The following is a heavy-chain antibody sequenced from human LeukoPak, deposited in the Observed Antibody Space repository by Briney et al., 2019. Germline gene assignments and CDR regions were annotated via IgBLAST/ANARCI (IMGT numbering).Heavy chain of an antibody. CDR1: GCTFSSYS. CDR3: AREAGVFDY. J-gene: IGHJ4*02. Sequence: PWGSLRLSSAASGCTFSSYSLNWVGQAAAKGLEWVSSISSSSSYIYYADSVKGRFTISRDNAENSLYLQMNSLRAEDTAVYYCAREAGVFDYWGQGTLVTVSS. CDR2: ISSSSSYI. D-gene: IGHD6-19*01. V-gene: IGHV3-21*01.